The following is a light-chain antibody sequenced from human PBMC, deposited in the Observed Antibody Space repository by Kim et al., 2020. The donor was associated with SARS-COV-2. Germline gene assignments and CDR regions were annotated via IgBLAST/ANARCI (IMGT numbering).Light chain of an antibody. CDR3: QAWDSSTVV. CDR2: QDS. V-gene: IGLV3-1*01. CDR1: KLGDKY. J-gene: IGLJ2*01. Sequence: SYELTQPPSVFVSPGQTASITCSGDKLGDKYACWYQHKPGQSPVLVIYQDSKRPSGIPERFSGSNSGNTATLTISGTQAMDEADYYCQAWDSSTVVFGGGTQLTVL.